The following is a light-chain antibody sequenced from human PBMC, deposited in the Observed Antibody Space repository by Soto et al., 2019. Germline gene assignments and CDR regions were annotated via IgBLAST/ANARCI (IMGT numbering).Light chain of an antibody. CDR1: QYISSN. Sequence: EIVMTQSPATLSVSPGERATLSCRAIQYISSNLAWYQQKPGQAPRLLIYGASTRATGIPARFSGSGSGTEFTLIISSLQSEDFAVYYCQQYHNWPLTFGGGTNVEIK. V-gene: IGKV3D-15*01. CDR2: GAS. CDR3: QQYHNWPLT. J-gene: IGKJ4*01.